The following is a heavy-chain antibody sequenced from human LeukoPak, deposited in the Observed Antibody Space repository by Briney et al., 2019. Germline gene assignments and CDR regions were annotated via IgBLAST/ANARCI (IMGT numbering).Heavy chain of an antibody. CDR1: GFTFNNYG. J-gene: IGHJ4*02. Sequence: GGSLRLSCAASGFTFNNYGMHWVRQAPGKGLEWVAVIWYDGSNKYYADSVKGRFTISRDNSKNTLYLQMSSLRAEDTAVYYCARDLRLTWVGGQGTLVTVSS. D-gene: IGHD2-15*01. CDR2: IWYDGSNK. V-gene: IGHV3-33*01. CDR3: ARDLRLTWV.